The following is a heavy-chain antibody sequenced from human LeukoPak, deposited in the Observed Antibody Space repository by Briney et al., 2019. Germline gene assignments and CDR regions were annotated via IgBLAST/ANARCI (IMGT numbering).Heavy chain of an antibody. CDR1: GFRVRGHA. J-gene: IGHJ4*02. Sequence: GGALRLSCPACGFRVRGHAMKGVRQAPGKGLEGVSTVSGSCNATYYADFVKGRFTISSGNSQETLYLHMTSLRAEETAIYFCAKDQNGYNKPADYWGQGTLVTVSS. D-gene: IGHD3-10*01. CDR2: VSGSCNAT. CDR3: AKDQNGYNKPADY. V-gene: IGHV3-23*01.